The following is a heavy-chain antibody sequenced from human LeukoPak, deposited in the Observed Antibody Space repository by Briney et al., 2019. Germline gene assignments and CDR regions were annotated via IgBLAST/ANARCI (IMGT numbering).Heavy chain of an antibody. CDR1: GGSFSGYY. CDR2: INHSGST. D-gene: IGHD6-6*01. Sequence: SEALSLTCAVYGGSFSGYYWSWIRQPPGKGLEWIGEINHSGSTNYNPSLKSRVTISVDTSKNQFSLKLSSVTAADTAVYYCARGQVAARPNYWGQGTLVTVSS. V-gene: IGHV4-34*01. J-gene: IGHJ4*02. CDR3: ARGQVAARPNY.